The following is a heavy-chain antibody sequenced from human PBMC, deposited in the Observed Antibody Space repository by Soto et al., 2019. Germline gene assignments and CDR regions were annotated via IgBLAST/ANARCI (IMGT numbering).Heavy chain of an antibody. Sequence: PGGSLRLSCAASGFPFNNGWINWVRQVQGKGLEWVGRVKSKADGGSGDYAAPVKGRFVVSRDDSKDIVYLQMNSLKIEDTGVYYCTTDSRTTLPEIRFDYWGHGTQVTVSS. V-gene: IGHV3-15*07. CDR2: VKSKADGGSG. CDR3: TTDSRTTLPEIRFDY. D-gene: IGHD1-26*01. CDR1: GFPFNNGW. J-gene: IGHJ4*01.